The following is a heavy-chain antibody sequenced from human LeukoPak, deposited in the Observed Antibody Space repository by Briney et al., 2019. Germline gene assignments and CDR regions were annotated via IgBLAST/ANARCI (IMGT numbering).Heavy chain of an antibody. CDR2: INPNSGGT. J-gene: IGHJ4*02. V-gene: IGHV1-2*02. CDR3: ARDRDTIEETDAGGDHFHY. D-gene: IGHD3-10*01. Sequence: ASVKVSCKASGYTFTGYYMHWVRQAPGQGLEWMGWINPNSGGTNYAQNFQGRVTMTRDTSINTAYMEVSWLRSDDTAVYYCARDRDTIEETDAGGDHFHYWGQGALVTVSS. CDR1: GYTFTGYY.